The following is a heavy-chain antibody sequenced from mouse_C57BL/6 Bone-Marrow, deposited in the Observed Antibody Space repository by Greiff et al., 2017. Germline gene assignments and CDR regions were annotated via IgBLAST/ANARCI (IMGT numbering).Heavy chain of an antibody. Sequence: QVQLKESGAELVRPGTSVKMSCKASGYTFNNYWMGWAKQRPGHGLEWIGGIYPGGGYTKYNAKFKGKATLTADTSSSTAYLQFSSLTSADAAIYYCAGGNYLAYWGQGTPVTVSA. J-gene: IGHJ3*01. V-gene: IGHV1-63*01. D-gene: IGHD2-1*01. CDR1: GYTFNNYW. CDR2: IYPGGGYT. CDR3: AGGNYLAY.